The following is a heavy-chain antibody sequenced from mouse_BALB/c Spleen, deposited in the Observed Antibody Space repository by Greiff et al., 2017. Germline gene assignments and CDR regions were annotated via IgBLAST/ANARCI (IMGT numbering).Heavy chain of an antibody. J-gene: IGHJ4*01. CDR2: IYPGSGST. V-gene: IGHV1-77*01. D-gene: IGHD1-1*01. CDR1: GYTFTDYV. Sequence: VKLQESGPELVKPGASVKMSCKASGYTFTDYVISWVKQRTGQGLEWIGEIYPGSGSTYYNEKFKGKATLTADKSSNTAYMQLSSLTSEDSAVYFCARSGYYYGSSFYAMDYWGQGTSVTVSS. CDR3: ARSGYYYGSSFYAMDY.